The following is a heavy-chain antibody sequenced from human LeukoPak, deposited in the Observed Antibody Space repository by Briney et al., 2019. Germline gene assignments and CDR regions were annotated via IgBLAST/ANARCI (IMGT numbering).Heavy chain of an antibody. J-gene: IGHJ4*02. V-gene: IGHV4-39*07. Sequence: SETLSLTCTVSGGSISSSSYYWAWIRRPPGKGLEWIGSIYYSGITYYNPSLKSRVAISVDTSKNQFSLKLSSVTAADTAVYYCARDSGSPHFDYWGQGTLVTVSS. CDR2: IYYSGIT. CDR3: ARDSGSPHFDY. D-gene: IGHD1-26*01. CDR1: GGSISSSSYY.